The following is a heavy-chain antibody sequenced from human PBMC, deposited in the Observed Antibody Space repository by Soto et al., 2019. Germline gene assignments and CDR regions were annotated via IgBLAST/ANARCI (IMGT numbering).Heavy chain of an antibody. D-gene: IGHD6-13*01. CDR1: GFTFSRNG. J-gene: IGHJ4*02. CDR2: ISYDGSNK. V-gene: IGHV3-30*18. Sequence: QVQLVESGGGVVQPGRSLRVSCAASGFTFSRNGMHWVRQAPGKGLEWVAVISYDGSNKYYADSVKGRFTISRDNSKNTLYLQMNSLRAEDTAVYYCAKDRSRSWSFDYWGQGMLVTVSS. CDR3: AKDRSRSWSFDY.